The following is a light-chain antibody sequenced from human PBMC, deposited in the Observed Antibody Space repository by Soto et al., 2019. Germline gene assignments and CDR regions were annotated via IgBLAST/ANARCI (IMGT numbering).Light chain of an antibody. J-gene: IGKJ4*01. CDR2: DAF. Sequence: EKVMTQSPATLSVSPGERATLSCRASQNVKTRLAWYQQKPGQAPRLLIYDAFTRATGIPARFSGSASGTESTLTISSLQSEDFAVYYCQQYDEWPLTFGGGTKVEIK. V-gene: IGKV3-15*01. CDR3: QQYDEWPLT. CDR1: QNVKTR.